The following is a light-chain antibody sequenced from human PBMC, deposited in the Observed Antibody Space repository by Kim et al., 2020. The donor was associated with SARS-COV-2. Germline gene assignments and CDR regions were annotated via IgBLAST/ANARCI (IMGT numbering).Light chain of an antibody. V-gene: IGLV3-21*04. CDR3: QVWDSSSDHPM. J-gene: IGLJ3*02. CDR1: NIGIKS. Sequence: SYELTQPPSVSVAPGKTARITCGGNNIGIKSVHWYQQRPGQAPVMVISYDSDRPSGIPERFSGSNSGNTATLTISRVEAGDEADYYCQVWDSSSDHPMFGGGTQLTVL. CDR2: YDS.